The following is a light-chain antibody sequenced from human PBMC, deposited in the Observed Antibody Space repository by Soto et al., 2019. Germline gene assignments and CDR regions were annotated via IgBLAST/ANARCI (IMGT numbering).Light chain of an antibody. J-gene: IGLJ3*02. Sequence: SVGAQPASVSGSIWQSITISCTGTSSDVGGYNYVSWFQQHPGKAPKLKIYEVSNRPSGVSNRFSGSKSGYTASLTISELQAEDEADYYCTSSTSSSTWVFGGGTK. CDR3: TSSTSSSTWV. V-gene: IGLV2-14*03. CDR1: SSDVGGYNY. CDR2: EVS.